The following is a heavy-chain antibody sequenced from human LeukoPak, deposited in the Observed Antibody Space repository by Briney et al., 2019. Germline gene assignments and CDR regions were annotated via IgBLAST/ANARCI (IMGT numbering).Heavy chain of an antibody. CDR2: INHSGST. CDR1: GGSFSGYY. J-gene: IGHJ4*02. V-gene: IGHV4-34*01. CDR3: ARGSSTVVTVYYFDY. D-gene: IGHD4-23*01. Sequence: SETLSLTCAVYGGSFSGYYWSWIRQPPGKGLEWIGEINHSGSTNYNPSLKSRVTISVDTSKNQSSLKLSSVTAADTAVYYCARGSSTVVTVYYFDYWGQGTLVTVSS.